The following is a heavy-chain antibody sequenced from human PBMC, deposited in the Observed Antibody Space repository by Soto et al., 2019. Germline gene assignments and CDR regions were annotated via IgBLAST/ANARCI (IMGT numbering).Heavy chain of an antibody. J-gene: IGHJ6*02. Sequence: PGESLKISCKGSGYSFTSYWISWVRQMPGKGLEWMGRIDPSDSYTNYSPSFQGHVTISADKSISTAYLQWSSLKASDTAMYYCARHHDSSYYYYGMDVWGQGTTVTVSS. CDR2: IDPSDSYT. CDR1: GYSFTSYW. D-gene: IGHD6-19*01. V-gene: IGHV5-10-1*01. CDR3: ARHHDSSYYYYGMDV.